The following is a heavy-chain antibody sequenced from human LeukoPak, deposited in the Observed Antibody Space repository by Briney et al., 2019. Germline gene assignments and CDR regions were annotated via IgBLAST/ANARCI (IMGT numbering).Heavy chain of an antibody. J-gene: IGHJ5*02. CDR2: IYHSGST. Sequence: SETLSLTCAVSGGSISSSNWWSWVRQPPGKGLEWIGEIYHSGSTNYNPSLKSRVTISVDTSKNQFSLKLSSVTAADTAVYYCARAYFSSWYMNWFDPWGQGTLVTVSS. CDR3: ARAYFSSWYMNWFDP. CDR1: GGSISSSNW. D-gene: IGHD6-13*01. V-gene: IGHV4-4*02.